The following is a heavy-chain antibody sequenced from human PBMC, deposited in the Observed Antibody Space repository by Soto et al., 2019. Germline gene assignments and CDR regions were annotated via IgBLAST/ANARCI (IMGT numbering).Heavy chain of an antibody. J-gene: IGHJ4*02. CDR1: GYTFTNDY. CDR3: ARASWDRVRGVKEFDY. V-gene: IGHV1-46*01. D-gene: IGHD3-10*01. CDR2: INPSTGTT. Sequence: QVQLVQSGAEVKKPGASVKVSCKASGYTFTNDYMHWVRQAPGQGLECMGIINPSTGTTSYAQKFQGSVTMTRDTSTSTVHMELSSLRSDDTAVYYCARASWDRVRGVKEFDYRGQGTLVTVSS.